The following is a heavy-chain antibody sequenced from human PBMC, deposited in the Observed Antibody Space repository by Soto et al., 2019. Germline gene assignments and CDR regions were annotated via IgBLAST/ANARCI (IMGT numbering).Heavy chain of an antibody. CDR3: AGPWNKQ. CDR2: MNPNSGNT. D-gene: IGHD1-1*01. Sequence: QVQLVQSGAEVKKPGASVKVSCKASGYTFTSYNINWVRQATGQGLEWMGWMNPNSGNTGYAQKFQGRVTMTRDTSRSTAYMELSSLRSVDTAIYYCAGPWNKQWGQGPLVTVSS. CDR1: GYTFTSYN. J-gene: IGHJ4*02. V-gene: IGHV1-8*01.